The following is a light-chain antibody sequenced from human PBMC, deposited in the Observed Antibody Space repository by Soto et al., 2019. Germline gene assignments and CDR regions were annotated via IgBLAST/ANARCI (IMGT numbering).Light chain of an antibody. V-gene: IGKV1-5*03. J-gene: IGKJ1*01. CDR1: QSISNL. CDR3: HQYYSYPWT. Sequence: DIQMTQCPSTLSASVGDRVTITCRASQSISNLLAWYQQKPGKAPYLLIYKASSLESGVPSRFSGSASGTEFTLTISSLQPDDFASYYCHQYYSYPWTFGQGTKVEIK. CDR2: KAS.